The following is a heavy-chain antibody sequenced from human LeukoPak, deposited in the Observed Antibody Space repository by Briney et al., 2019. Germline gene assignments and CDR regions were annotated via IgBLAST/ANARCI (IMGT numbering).Heavy chain of an antibody. J-gene: IGHJ4*02. V-gene: IGHV4-4*07. CDR1: GGSISNYY. D-gene: IGHD3-22*01. Sequence: SETLSLTCTVSGGSISNYYWSWIRQPAGKGLEWIGRKYARGSSNYNPPVQSRVTMSVGTSKNQFSLKLRSVTAADTAVYYCASGGYYYDSSGYYYSDYWGQGTLVTVSS. CDR2: KYARGSS. CDR3: ASGGYYYDSSGYYYSDY.